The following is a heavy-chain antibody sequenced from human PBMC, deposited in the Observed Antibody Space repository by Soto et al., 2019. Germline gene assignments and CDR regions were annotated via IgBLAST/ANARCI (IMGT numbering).Heavy chain of an antibody. CDR1: GFTFSSYA. CDR2: ISGSGGST. V-gene: IGHV3-23*01. D-gene: IGHD3-9*01. J-gene: IGHJ4*02. Sequence: GGSLRLSCAASGFTFSSYAMSWVRQAPGKGLGWVSAISGSGGSTYYADSVKGRFTISRDNSKNTLYLQMNSLRAEDTAVYYCATALGYDILTGNYYFDYWGQGTLVTVSS. CDR3: ATALGYDILTGNYYFDY.